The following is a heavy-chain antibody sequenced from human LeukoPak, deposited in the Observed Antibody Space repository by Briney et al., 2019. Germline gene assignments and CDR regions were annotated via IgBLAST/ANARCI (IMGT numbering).Heavy chain of an antibody. V-gene: IGHV3-30*02. Sequence: GGSLRLPCAAPGLTFKTYGTTWVRHLPGKGLEWVAFMRDGETDTHSTDSVKGRFTICRDNSTNTIFLQINRLRTEYTAMHNSAKDWSTDWSNWFDPSGEGRLVTASS. CDR2: MRDGETDT. CDR3: AKDWSTDWSNWFDP. D-gene: IGHD3-3*01. J-gene: IGHJ5*02. CDR1: GLTFKTYG.